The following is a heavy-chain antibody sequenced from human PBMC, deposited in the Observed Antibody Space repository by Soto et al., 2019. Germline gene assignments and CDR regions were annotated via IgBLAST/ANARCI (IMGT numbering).Heavy chain of an antibody. V-gene: IGHV4-34*02. D-gene: IGHD3-22*01. CDR2: VNHSGST. Sequence: QVQLQQWGAGLLKPSETLSLNCAVSGGSFSNYYWTWIRQPPGAGLEWIGEVNHSGSTSYSPALKSRVTIAVDSSKSQFSLILTSVTAADRAVYFCARCQYHGSAGFYTNRCFYGVDVWGQGTTVTVSS. J-gene: IGHJ6*02. CDR3: ARCQYHGSAGFYTNRCFYGVDV. CDR1: GGSFSNYY.